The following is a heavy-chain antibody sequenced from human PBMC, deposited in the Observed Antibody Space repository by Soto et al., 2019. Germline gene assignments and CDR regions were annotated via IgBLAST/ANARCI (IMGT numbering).Heavy chain of an antibody. Sequence: EVQLVESGGGLVKPGGSLRLSCAASGFIFSSYNMNWVRQAPGKGLEWVSSISSSGSYIFYADSVEGRFTISSDNAKNSLAPQINSLPAEDTAVYYCAREGYYYDAPVHPPWFGPWCRGTLVTASS. D-gene: IGHD3-22*01. CDR1: GFIFSSYN. CDR3: AREGYYYDAPVHPPWFGP. V-gene: IGHV3-21*01. CDR2: ISSSGSYI. J-gene: IGHJ5*02.